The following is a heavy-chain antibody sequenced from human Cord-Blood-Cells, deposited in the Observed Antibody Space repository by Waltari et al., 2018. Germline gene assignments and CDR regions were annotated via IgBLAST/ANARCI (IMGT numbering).Heavy chain of an antibody. CDR1: GFTFSSYG. J-gene: IGHJ3*02. D-gene: IGHD3-3*01. CDR3: ARERSGDKDAFDI. V-gene: IGHV3-33*01. CDR2: IWYDGSNK. Sequence: QVQLVESGGGVVQPGRSLRLSCAASGFTFSSYGMPWVRQAPGKGLEWVAVIWYDGSNKYYADSVKGRFTISRDNSKNTLYLQMNSLRAKDTAVYYCARERSGDKDAFDIWGQGTMVTVSS.